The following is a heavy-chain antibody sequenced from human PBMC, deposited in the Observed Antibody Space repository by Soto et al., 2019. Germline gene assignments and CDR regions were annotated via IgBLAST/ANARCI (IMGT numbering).Heavy chain of an antibody. CDR1: GYSFTSYG. D-gene: IGHD2-15*01. V-gene: IGHV1-18*04. CDR3: ARGGIVVVVAATPSYYYYGMDV. Sequence: GXSVKVSCKASGYSFTSYGISWVRQAPGQGLEWMGWISAYNGNTNYAQKLQGRVTMTTDTSTSTAYMELRSLRSDDTAVYYCARGGIVVVVAATPSYYYYGMDVWGQGTTVTVSS. J-gene: IGHJ6*02. CDR2: ISAYNGNT.